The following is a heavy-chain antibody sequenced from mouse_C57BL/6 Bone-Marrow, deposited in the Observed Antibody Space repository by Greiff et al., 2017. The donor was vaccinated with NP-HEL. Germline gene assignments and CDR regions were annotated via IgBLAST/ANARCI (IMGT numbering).Heavy chain of an antibody. V-gene: IGHV5-6*02. J-gene: IGHJ2*01. Sequence: EVKLMESGGDLVKPGGSLKLSCAASGFTFSSYGMSWVRQTPDKRLEWVATISSGGSYTYYPDSVKGRFTISRDNAKNTLYLQMSSLKSEDTAMYYCARRGSQYYFDYWGQGTTLTVSA. D-gene: IGHD1-1*01. CDR3: ARRGSQYYFDY. CDR1: GFTFSSYG. CDR2: ISSGGSYT.